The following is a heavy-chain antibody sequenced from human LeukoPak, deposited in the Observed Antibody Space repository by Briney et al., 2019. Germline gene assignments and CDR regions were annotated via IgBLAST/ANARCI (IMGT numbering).Heavy chain of an antibody. Sequence: SHTLSLTFAISGDSVSSNSAAWNWIRQSPSRGLEWLGSTYYRSKWYNDYAVSVKSRITINPDTSKNQFSLQLNSVTPEDTAVYYCARQGDDLRDAFDIWGQGTMVTVSS. V-gene: IGHV6-1*01. CDR3: ARQGDDLRDAFDI. CDR1: GDSVSSNSAA. CDR2: TYYRSKWYN. J-gene: IGHJ3*02. D-gene: IGHD5-12*01.